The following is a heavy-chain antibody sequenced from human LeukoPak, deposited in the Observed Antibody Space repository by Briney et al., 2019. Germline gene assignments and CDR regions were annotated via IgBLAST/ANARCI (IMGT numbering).Heavy chain of an antibody. D-gene: IGHD6-13*01. V-gene: IGHV1-24*01. J-gene: IGHJ4*02. CDR3: ATRLLYSSSWYTFDY. CDR2: FDPEDGET. CDR1: GYTLTELS. Sequence: ASVKVSCKVSGYTLTELSMHWVRQAPGKGLEWMGGFDPEDGETIYAQKFQGRVTMTEDTSTDTAYMELSSLRSEDTAVYYCATRLLYSSSWYTFDYWGQGTLVTVSS.